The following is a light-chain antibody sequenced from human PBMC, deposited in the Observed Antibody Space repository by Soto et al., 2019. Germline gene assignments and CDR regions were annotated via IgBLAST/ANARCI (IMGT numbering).Light chain of an antibody. CDR1: QSVHNF. CDR2: GAS. CDR3: QQYGSSPT. V-gene: IGKV3-11*01. Sequence: EVVLTQSPATLSLSPGDRAALSCKASQSVHNFLAWYQQKPGQAPRLLIYGASNRAAGIPARFSGSGSGTDFTLTINSLEPEDFAVYHCQQYGSSPTFGQGTKVDIK. J-gene: IGKJ1*01.